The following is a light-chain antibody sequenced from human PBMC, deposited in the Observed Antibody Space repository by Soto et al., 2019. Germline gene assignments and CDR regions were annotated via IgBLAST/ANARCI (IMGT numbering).Light chain of an antibody. J-gene: IGKJ1*01. V-gene: IGKV1-5*03. CDR2: KAA. CDR1: QTISSW. CDR3: QHYNSYSEA. Sequence: DIPMTQSPSTLSGSVGDRVTITCRASQTISSWLAWYQQKPGKAPKLLIYKAATLKSGVPSRFSGSGSGTEFTLTISSLQPDDFATYYCQHYNSYSEAFGQGPKVDIK.